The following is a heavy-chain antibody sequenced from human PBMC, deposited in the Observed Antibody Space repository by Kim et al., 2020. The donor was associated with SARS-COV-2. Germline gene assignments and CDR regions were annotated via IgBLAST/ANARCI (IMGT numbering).Heavy chain of an antibody. Sequence: GGSLRLSCAASGFTFDDYAMHWVRQAPGKGLEWVSGISWNSGSIGYADSVKGRFTISRDNAKNSLYLQMNSLRAEDTALYYCAKDIPSSRWGGMDVWGQGTTVTVSS. CDR1: GFTFDDYA. CDR3: AKDIPSSRWGGMDV. D-gene: IGHD1-26*01. CDR2: ISWNSGSI. J-gene: IGHJ6*02. V-gene: IGHV3-9*01.